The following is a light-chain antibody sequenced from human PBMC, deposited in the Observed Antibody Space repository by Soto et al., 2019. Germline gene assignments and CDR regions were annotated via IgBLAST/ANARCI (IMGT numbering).Light chain of an antibody. J-gene: IGLJ2*01. CDR1: SSNIGAGHV. V-gene: IGLV1-40*01. CDR2: GSS. Sequence: QSVLTQPPSVSGAPGQRVTISCTGSSSNIGAGHVVHWYQQFPGRAPNLLIYGSSNRPSGVPDRCSGSKSGTSASLAITGLQAEDEADYYCQSYDNGLSASVFGGGTKLTVL. CDR3: QSYDNGLSASV.